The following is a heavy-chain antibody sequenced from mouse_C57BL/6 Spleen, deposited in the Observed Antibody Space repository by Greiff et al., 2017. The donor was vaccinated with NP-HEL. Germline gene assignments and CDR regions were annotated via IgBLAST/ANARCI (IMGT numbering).Heavy chain of an antibody. CDR2: ISDGGSYT. V-gene: IGHV5-4*03. J-gene: IGHJ2*01. CDR1: GFTFSSYA. Sequence: EVKLMESGGGLVKPGGSLKLSCAASGFTFSSYAMSWVRQTPEKRLEWVATISDGGSYTYYPDNVKGRSTISRDNAKNNLYLQMSHLKSEDTAMYYCARSLTGAYYFDYWGQGTTLTVSS. D-gene: IGHD4-1*01. CDR3: ARSLTGAYYFDY.